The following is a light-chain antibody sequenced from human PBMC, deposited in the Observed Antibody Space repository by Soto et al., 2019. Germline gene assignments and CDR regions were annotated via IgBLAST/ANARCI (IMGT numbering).Light chain of an antibody. J-gene: IGLJ2*01. CDR2: DVS. V-gene: IGLV2-14*01. CDR1: SGDVGGYNH. Sequence: QLVLTQPASVSGSPGQSITISCTGSSGDVGGYNHVSWYQQHPGKAPKLMIYDVSYRPSGVSNRFSGSKSGNTASLTISGLQAEDEADYYCSSYASSTTLVFGGGTKLTVL. CDR3: SSYASSTTLV.